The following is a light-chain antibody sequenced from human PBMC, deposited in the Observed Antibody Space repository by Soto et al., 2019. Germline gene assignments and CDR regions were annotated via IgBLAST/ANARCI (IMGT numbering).Light chain of an antibody. CDR3: QQSGSPPIP. Sequence: IQVTKSPSTLPSAVLERLRVTCRASQSIRSWLAWYQEKPGKAPKLLIYKASLLETGVPSRFSGSGSGTDFTLTISSLQPEDFAVYYCQQSGSPPIPFGQGTRLEIK. CDR1: QSIRSW. CDR2: KAS. J-gene: IGKJ5*01. V-gene: IGKV1-5*03.